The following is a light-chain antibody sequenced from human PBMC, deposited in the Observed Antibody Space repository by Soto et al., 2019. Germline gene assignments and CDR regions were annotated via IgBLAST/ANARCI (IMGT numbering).Light chain of an antibody. V-gene: IGKV3-20*01. CDR1: RSVGSF. CDR3: QQYSNSPPLT. CDR2: GAS. Sequence: EIVLTQYPGTLSLSPGERATLSCRASRSVGSFLAWYQQKPGQAPRLLIYGASSRATVIPDRFSGSGSGTDFTLTISRLEPEDFAVYYCQQYSNSPPLTFGGGIKVDI. J-gene: IGKJ4*01.